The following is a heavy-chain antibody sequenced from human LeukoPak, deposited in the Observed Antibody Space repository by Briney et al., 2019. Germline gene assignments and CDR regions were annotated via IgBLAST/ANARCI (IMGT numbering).Heavy chain of an antibody. D-gene: IGHD6-6*01. CDR1: GGSISSGGYY. J-gene: IGHJ5*02. CDR3: ARPLEYSSSLSWFDP. CDR2: IYYSGST. Sequence: PSETLSLTCTVSGGSISSGGYYWSWIRQPPGKGLEWIGSIYYSGSTYYNPSLKSRVTISVDTSKNQFSLKLSSVTAADTAVYYCARPLEYSSSLSWFDPWGQGTLVTVSS. V-gene: IGHV4-39*01.